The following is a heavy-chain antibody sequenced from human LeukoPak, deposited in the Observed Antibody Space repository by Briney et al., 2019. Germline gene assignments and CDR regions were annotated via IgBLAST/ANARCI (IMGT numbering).Heavy chain of an antibody. CDR1: GGTFSSYT. Sequence: GASVKVSCKASGGTFSSYTIIWVRQAPGQGLEWMGGIIPIFGTANYAQKFQGRVTISADESTSTVYMELSSLRSEDTAVYYCARDVTMVRGARYRPYKWFDPWGQGTLVTVSS. V-gene: IGHV1-69*13. J-gene: IGHJ5*02. CDR3: ARDVTMVRGARYRPYKWFDP. CDR2: IIPIFGTA. D-gene: IGHD3-10*01.